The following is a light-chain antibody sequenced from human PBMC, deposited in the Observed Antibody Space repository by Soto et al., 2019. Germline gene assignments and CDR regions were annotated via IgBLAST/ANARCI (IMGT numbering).Light chain of an antibody. J-gene: IGLJ2*01. Sequence: QSVLTQPRSVSGSPGQSVTISCTGTSSDVGAYNFVSWYQHNPGKAPKLMIFDVSARPSGVPDRFSGSKSANTASLTISGLQTEDEADYYSCSYAGTYIPLFGGGTKLTVL. CDR2: DVS. V-gene: IGLV2-11*01. CDR1: SSDVGAYNF. CDR3: CSYAGTYIPL.